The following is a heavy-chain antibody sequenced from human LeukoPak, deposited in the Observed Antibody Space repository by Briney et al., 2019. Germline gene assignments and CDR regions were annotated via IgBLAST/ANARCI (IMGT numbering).Heavy chain of an antibody. J-gene: IGHJ4*02. CDR1: GFIFRNYW. Sequence: GGSLRLSCAAAGFIFRNYWMHWVRQAPGKGLVWVARINPNGITTTYTDSVKGRFTISRDNAKNTLYLQMNSLRAEDTAVYYCAKDFAGDRDYWGQGTLVTVSS. V-gene: IGHV3-74*01. CDR3: AKDFAGDRDY. CDR2: INPNGITT. D-gene: IGHD4-17*01.